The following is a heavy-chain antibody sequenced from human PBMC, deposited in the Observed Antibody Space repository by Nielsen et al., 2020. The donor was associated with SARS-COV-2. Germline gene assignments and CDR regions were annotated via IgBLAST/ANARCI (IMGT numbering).Heavy chain of an antibody. CDR2: IYYTGSA. CDR1: GGSIVSGDDY. J-gene: IGHJ3*02. Sequence: SETLSLTCTVSGGSIVSGDDYWSWIRQPPGKGLECIGYIYYTGSAFYNPSLNSRGTISVDTSKNQFSLKLSSVTAADTAVYYCARQRSMITLGGITGGAFDIWGQGTIVTVAS. D-gene: IGHD3-16*01. V-gene: IGHV4-30-4*01. CDR3: ARQRSMITLGGITGGAFDI.